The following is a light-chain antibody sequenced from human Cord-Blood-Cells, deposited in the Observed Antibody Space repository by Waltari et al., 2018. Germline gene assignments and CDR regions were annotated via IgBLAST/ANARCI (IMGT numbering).Light chain of an antibody. V-gene: IGKV1-39*01. CDR2: AAS. Sequence: DIQMTQSPSSLSASVADRVTITCRSSQSISIYLNWYQQKPGKAPKLLIYAASTLPIGVPSKFHGSGSGTDFTLTISSPEPEGFATYYCQQGYSTPLTVRQGTKVEIK. CDR3: QQGYSTPLT. CDR1: QSISIY. J-gene: IGKJ1*01.